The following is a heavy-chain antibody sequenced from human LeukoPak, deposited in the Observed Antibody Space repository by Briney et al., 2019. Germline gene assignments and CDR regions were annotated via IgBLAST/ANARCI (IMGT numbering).Heavy chain of an antibody. CDR3: ARGLSRPTYYYDSSGSPGFDY. CDR2: ISDSTNTI. D-gene: IGHD3-22*01. Sequence: GGSLRLSCAASGFTFSDYYMTWIRQAPGKGLEWVSYISDSTNTIYYADSVKGRFTISRDNAKNSLYLQMNSLRAEDTAVYYCARGLSRPTYYYDSSGSPGFDYWGQGTLVTVSS. J-gene: IGHJ4*02. V-gene: IGHV3-11*01. CDR1: GFTFSDYY.